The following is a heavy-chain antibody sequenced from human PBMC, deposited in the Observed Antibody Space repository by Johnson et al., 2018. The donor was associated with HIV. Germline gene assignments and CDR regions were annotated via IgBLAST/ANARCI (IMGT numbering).Heavy chain of an antibody. D-gene: IGHD4-23*01. CDR3: AREQYGGNSNAGDGFDI. V-gene: IGHV3-30-3*01. CDR2: ISYDGSNK. Sequence: MLLVESGGGVVQPGRSLRLSCAASGFTFSSYAMHWVRQAPGQGLAWVAVISYDGSNKYYADSVKGRFTISRDNSKNTLYLQMNSLRAEDTAVYYCAREQYGGNSNAGDGFDIWGQGTMVTVSS. CDR1: GFTFSSYA. J-gene: IGHJ3*02.